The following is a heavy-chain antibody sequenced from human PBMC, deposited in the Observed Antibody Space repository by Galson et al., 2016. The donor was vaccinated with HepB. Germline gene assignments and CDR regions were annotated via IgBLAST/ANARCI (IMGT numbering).Heavy chain of an antibody. J-gene: IGHJ4*02. CDR1: GYSFTNYW. D-gene: IGHD4-17*01. CDR2: IHPGDSDT. V-gene: IGHV5-51*01. CDR3: AVYYCANFYYGDYVGYFDS. Sequence: QSGAEVKKPGESLKISCTGSGYSFTNYWIGWVRQMPGKGREWMGIIHPGDSDTRYSPSFQGQVTITADKSISTAYLQWSSLKVRSVTAADTAVYYCANFYYGDYVGYFDSWGQGTLVTVSS.